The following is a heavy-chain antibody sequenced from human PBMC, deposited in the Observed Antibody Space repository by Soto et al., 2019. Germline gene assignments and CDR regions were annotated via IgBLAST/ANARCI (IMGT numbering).Heavy chain of an antibody. J-gene: IGHJ1*01. V-gene: IGHV3-23*01. CDR1: GFTFSSYA. Sequence: LRLSCAASGFTFSSYAMSWVRQAPGKGLEWVSAISGSGGSTYYADSVKGRFTISRDTSKNTLYLQMNSLRAEDTAVYYCAKVPPEYGQRWQHWGQGTLVTVSS. CDR2: ISGSGGST. CDR3: AKVPPEYGQRWQH. D-gene: IGHD2-2*01.